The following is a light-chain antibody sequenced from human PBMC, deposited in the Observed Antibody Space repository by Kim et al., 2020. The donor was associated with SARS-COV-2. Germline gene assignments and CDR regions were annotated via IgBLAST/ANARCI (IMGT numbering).Light chain of an antibody. Sequence: LSPGERDTLSCRASQSVSSYLAWYQQKPGQAPRLLIYDASNRATGIPARFSGSGSGTDFTLTINRLEPEDFAVYYCQHYGSSPWTFGQGTKVDIK. CDR3: QHYGSSPWT. V-gene: IGKV3-11*01. CDR2: DAS. J-gene: IGKJ1*01. CDR1: QSVSSY.